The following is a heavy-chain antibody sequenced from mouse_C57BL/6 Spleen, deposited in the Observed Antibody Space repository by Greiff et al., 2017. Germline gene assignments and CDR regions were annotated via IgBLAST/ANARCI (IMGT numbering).Heavy chain of an antibody. CDR1: GFTFSDYG. CDR2: ISSGSSTI. V-gene: IGHV5-17*01. Sequence: EVQRVESGGGLVKPGGSLKLSCAASGFTFSDYGMHWVRQAPEKGLEWVAYISSGSSTIYYAATVKGRFTISRDNAKNTLFLQMTSLRSEDTAMYYCARAPYDYDPLFAYWGQGTLVTVSA. J-gene: IGHJ3*01. D-gene: IGHD2-4*01. CDR3: ARAPYDYDPLFAY.